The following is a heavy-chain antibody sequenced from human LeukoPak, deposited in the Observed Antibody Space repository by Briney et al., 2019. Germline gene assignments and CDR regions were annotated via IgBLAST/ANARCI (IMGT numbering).Heavy chain of an antibody. Sequence: GGSLRLSCAASGFTFSSYAMSWVRQAPGKGLEWVSAISGSGGSTYYADSVKGRFTISRDNSKNTLNLQMNSLRAEDTAVYYCAKRKYSSGAIDYWGQGTLVTVSS. V-gene: IGHV3-23*01. D-gene: IGHD6-19*01. J-gene: IGHJ4*02. CDR1: GFTFSSYA. CDR2: ISGSGGST. CDR3: AKRKYSSGAIDY.